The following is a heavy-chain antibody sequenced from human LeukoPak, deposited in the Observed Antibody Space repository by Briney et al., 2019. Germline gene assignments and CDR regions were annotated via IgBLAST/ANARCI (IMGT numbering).Heavy chain of an antibody. V-gene: IGHV3-7*01. CDR3: AREVITISGAIRGYYGMDV. CDR1: GFTFSSYW. J-gene: IGHJ6*02. Sequence: GGSLGLSCAASGFTFSSYWMSWVRQAPGKGLEWVANIKQDGSEKYYVDSVKGRFTISRDNAKNSLYLQMNSLRAEDTAVYYCAREVITISGAIRGYYGMDVWGQGTTVTVSS. D-gene: IGHD3-3*01. CDR2: IKQDGSEK.